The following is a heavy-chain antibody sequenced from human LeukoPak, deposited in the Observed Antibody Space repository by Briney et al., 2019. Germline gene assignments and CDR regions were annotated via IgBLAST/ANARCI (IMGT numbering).Heavy chain of an antibody. Sequence: GESLSLSCAASGFTVSSNSMSWVRQAPGKGLEWVSVIYSGVRKFYAGCVKGRFTISRDNSKNTLSLQMNSLRAEDTAAYYCARKHYYDSSGFFPPMDYWGQGTLVTVSS. CDR2: IYSGVRK. V-gene: IGHV3-66*01. CDR1: GFTVSSNS. J-gene: IGHJ4*02. D-gene: IGHD3-22*01. CDR3: ARKHYYDSSGFFPPMDY.